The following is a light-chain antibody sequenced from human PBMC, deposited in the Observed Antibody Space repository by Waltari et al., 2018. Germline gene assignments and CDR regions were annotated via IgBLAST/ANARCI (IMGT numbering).Light chain of an antibody. CDR1: QSVSSSY. J-gene: IGKJ2*01. V-gene: IGKV3-20*01. Sequence: EIVLTQSPGTLSLSPGERATLSCRASQSVSSSYLAWYQQKPGQPPRLLIDGASSRATGIPDRFSGSGSGTDFTLTISRLEPEDFAVYYCQQYGSSLPMYTFGQGTKLEIK. CDR3: QQYGSSLPMYT. CDR2: GAS.